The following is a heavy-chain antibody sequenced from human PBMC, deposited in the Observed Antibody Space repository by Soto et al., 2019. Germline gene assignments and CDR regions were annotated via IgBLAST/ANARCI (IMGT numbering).Heavy chain of an antibody. Sequence: QLQLQESGPGLVKPSETLSLTCTVSGASISSSSYYWGWIRQPPRKGLEWIVTIYYSGSTYYNPSLKSRVTISVDTSKNQFSLKLSSVTAADTAVYYCARRVSSVLPNSSLYYYYMDVWGKGTTVTVSS. V-gene: IGHV4-39*01. CDR3: ARRVSSVLPNSSLYYYYMDV. D-gene: IGHD5-18*01. J-gene: IGHJ6*03. CDR2: IYYSGST. CDR1: GASISSSSYY.